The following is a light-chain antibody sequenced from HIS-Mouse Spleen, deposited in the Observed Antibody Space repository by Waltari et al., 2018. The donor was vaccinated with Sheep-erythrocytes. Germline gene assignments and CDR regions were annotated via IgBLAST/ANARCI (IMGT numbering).Light chain of an antibody. CDR1: SSALGSYNL. CDR2: EGS. V-gene: IGLV2-23*01. J-gene: IGLJ3*02. Sequence: QSALTQPASVSGSPGQAITISCTGTSSALGSYNLVSWYQQHPGKAPKLMIYEGSKRPSGVSNRFSGSKSGNTASLTISGLQAEDEADYYCCSYAGSSTPWVFGGGTKLTVL. CDR3: CSYAGSSTPWV.